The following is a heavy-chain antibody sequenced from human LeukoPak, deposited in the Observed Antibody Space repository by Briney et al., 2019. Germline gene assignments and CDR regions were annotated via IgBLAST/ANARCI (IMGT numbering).Heavy chain of an antibody. D-gene: IGHD3-9*01. CDR1: GGSLSGYF. J-gene: IGHJ6*03. CDR2: IHHTGAT. CDR3: ARGRLDYYYMDV. Sequence: PSETLSLTCAVYGGSLSGYFWSWIRQPPGKGLEWIGEIHHTGATSYKPSLKSRVSISLDMSKNQLSLGMRSVTAADTAVYYCARGRLDYYYMDVWGRGTTVTVSS. V-gene: IGHV4-34*01.